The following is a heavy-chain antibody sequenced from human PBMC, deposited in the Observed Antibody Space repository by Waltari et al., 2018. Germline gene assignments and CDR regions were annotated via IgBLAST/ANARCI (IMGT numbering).Heavy chain of an antibody. J-gene: IGHJ4*02. CDR1: RFSFGTYR. CDR2: ISHDGDTK. Sequence: QVQLVELGEGLVQPGRYLRLSCGVSRFSFGTYRFHWVRQAPGKGLEWVAVISHDGDTKSYADSVKGRFTISRDKSNNRVSLQMDSLRAEDTAVYYCATAPQFIRHFDYWGQGTLVTVSS. CDR3: ATAPQFIRHFDY. V-gene: IGHV3-30*03.